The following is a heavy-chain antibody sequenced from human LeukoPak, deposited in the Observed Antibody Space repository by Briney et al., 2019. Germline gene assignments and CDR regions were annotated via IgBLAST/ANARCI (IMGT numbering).Heavy chain of an antibody. V-gene: IGHV3-11*01. CDR2: ISNSGSTI. CDR3: ARGSRVVPAAIPDY. D-gene: IGHD2-2*02. CDR1: GFTFSDYY. Sequence: GSLRLSCAASGFTFSDYYMSWIRQAPGKGLEWVSYISNSGSTIYYADSVKGRFTISRDNAKNSLYLQMNSLRAEDTAVYYCARGSRVVPAAIPDYWGQGTLVTVSS. J-gene: IGHJ4*02.